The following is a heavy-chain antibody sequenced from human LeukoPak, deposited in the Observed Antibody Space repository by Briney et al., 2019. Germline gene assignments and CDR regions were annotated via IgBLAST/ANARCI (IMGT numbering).Heavy chain of an antibody. Sequence: LGGSLRLSCAASGFTFSSYSMNWVRQAPGKGLEWVSSISSSSSYIYYADSVKGRFTISRDNAKNSLYLQMNSLRAEDTAVYYCARDAAVVTAIANFDYWGQGTLVTVSS. CDR1: GFTFSSYS. V-gene: IGHV3-21*01. D-gene: IGHD2-21*02. J-gene: IGHJ4*02. CDR3: ARDAAVVTAIANFDY. CDR2: ISSSSSYI.